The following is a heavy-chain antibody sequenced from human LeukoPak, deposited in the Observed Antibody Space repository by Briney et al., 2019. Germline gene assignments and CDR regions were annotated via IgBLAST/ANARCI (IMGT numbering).Heavy chain of an antibody. D-gene: IGHD2-21*02. J-gene: IGHJ4*02. V-gene: IGHV3-23*01. CDR1: GFTFSSYA. Sequence: GGSLRLSCAASGFTFSSYAMSWVRQAPGKGLEWVSAISGSGGSTYYADSVKGRFTISRDNSKSTLYPQMNSLRAEDTAVYYCAKDSLAYCGGDCYSTDDYWGQGTLVTVSS. CDR2: ISGSGGST. CDR3: AKDSLAYCGGDCYSTDDY.